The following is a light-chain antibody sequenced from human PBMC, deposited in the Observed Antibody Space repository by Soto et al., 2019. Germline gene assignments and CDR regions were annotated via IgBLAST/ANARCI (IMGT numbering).Light chain of an antibody. V-gene: IGKV1-5*03. CDR3: QLYNSYSQAT. J-gene: IGKJ1*01. CDR1: QTISSW. Sequence: DIQMTQSPSTLSGSVGDRVTITCRASQTISSWLAWYQQKPGKAPKLLIYKGSTLKSGVPSRFSGSGSGTEFTLTISSLQPDDFATYYCQLYNSYSQATFGQGTKVDI. CDR2: KGS.